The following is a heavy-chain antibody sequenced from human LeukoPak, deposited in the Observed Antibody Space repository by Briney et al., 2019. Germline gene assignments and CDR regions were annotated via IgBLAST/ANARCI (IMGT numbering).Heavy chain of an antibody. CDR2: ISYDGNDK. J-gene: IGHJ4*02. Sequence: GGSLRLSCAASGFTFSSYAMSWVRQAPGKGLEWVAIISYDGNDKYYTDSVKGRFTISRDKSKNTLYLQMNSLRAEDTAVYYCARDRDTAMGLWGQGTLVTVSS. D-gene: IGHD5-18*01. CDR1: GFTFSSYA. V-gene: IGHV3-30-3*01. CDR3: ARDRDTAMGL.